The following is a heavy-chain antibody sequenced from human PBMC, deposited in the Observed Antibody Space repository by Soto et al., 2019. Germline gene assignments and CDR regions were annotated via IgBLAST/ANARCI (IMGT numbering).Heavy chain of an antibody. Sequence: EGQLLQSGGGLVQPGESLRPSCAASGFTFSSSGMSWVRQAPGKGLEWVSSISIRGDYRYYADSVKGRFTISRDNSKHTLYLQMSSLTAEDTALYYCANHGGFDFWGQGTMVAVSS. J-gene: IGHJ3*01. CDR3: ANHGGFDF. V-gene: IGHV3-23*01. CDR1: GFTFSSSG. D-gene: IGHD4-17*01. CDR2: ISIRGDYR.